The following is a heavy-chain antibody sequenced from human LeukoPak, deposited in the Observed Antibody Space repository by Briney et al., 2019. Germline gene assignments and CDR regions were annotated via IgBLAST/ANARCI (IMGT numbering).Heavy chain of an antibody. Sequence: ASVTVSCKASGYTFTSYGISWVRQAPGQGREGMGWISAYNGNTNYTQKLQSRVTMTTDTSTSTAYMELRSLRSDDTAVYYCARWVISKTGDAFDIWGQGTMVTVSS. CDR3: ARWVISKTGDAFDI. D-gene: IGHD3-16*02. J-gene: IGHJ3*02. V-gene: IGHV1-18*01. CDR2: ISAYNGNT. CDR1: GYTFTSYG.